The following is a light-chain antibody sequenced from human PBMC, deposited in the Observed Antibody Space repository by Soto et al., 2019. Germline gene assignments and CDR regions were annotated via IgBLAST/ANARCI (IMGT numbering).Light chain of an antibody. J-gene: IGKJ4*01. CDR3: QQYYTSPAT. CDR2: WAA. CDR1: QSVLYISNNKNY. Sequence: DKEISPSPESLALSLGERATIDCKSSQSVLYISNNKNYLAWYQHKSGQSPKLLFYWAATRESGVPDRFSGSGSGTHFTLTISSLQTEDVAVYYCQQYYTSPATFGGGTKV. V-gene: IGKV4-1*01.